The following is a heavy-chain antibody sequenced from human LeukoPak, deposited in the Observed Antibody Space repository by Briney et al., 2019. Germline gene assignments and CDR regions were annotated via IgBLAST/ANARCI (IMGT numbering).Heavy chain of an antibody. J-gene: IGHJ4*02. CDR1: GGSISSYY. Sequence: KASETLSLTCTVSGGSISSYYWSWLRQPPGKGLEWIGYISYSGSINYNPSLKSRVTMSVDTSKNQFSLKLSSVTAADTAVYYCARVKGREGSTVIIDYWGQGTLVTVSS. CDR2: ISYSGSI. V-gene: IGHV4-59*01. CDR3: ARVKGREGSTVIIDY. D-gene: IGHD3-10*01.